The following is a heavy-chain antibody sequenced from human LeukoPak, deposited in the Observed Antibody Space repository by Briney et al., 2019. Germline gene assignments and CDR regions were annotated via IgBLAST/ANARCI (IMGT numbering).Heavy chain of an antibody. CDR1: GFTVSGDF. V-gene: IGHV3-53*01. CDR2: IYSDGST. Sequence: ESLRLSCAASGFTVSGDFMSWVRQAPGKGLEWVSVIYSDGSTYYADSVKGRFTISRDNSKNTLYLQMYGLRAEDTAVYYCARERGRGRDSPWFDHWGQGTLVTVSS. CDR3: ARERGRGRDSPWFDH. D-gene: IGHD3-16*01. J-gene: IGHJ5*02.